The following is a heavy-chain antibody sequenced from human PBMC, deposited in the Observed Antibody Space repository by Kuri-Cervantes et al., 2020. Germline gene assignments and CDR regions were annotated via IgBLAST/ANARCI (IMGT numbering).Heavy chain of an antibody. CDR1: GFTFSSYA. Sequence: GGSLKISCAASGFTFSSYAMHWVRQAPGKGLEWVAVISYDGSNKYYADSVKGRFTISRDNSKNTLYLQMNSLRAEGTAVYYCAIDRNWYFDLWGRGTLVTVSS. V-gene: IGHV3-30-3*01. J-gene: IGHJ2*01. CDR3: AIDRNWYFDL. CDR2: ISYDGSNK.